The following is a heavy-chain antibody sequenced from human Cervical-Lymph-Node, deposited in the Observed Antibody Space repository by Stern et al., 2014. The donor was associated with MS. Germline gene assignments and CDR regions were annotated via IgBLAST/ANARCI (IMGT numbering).Heavy chain of an antibody. CDR3: ARGIVTNRAAATLHNLFDP. D-gene: IGHD2-2*01. CDR2: IIPIIGVP. V-gene: IGHV1-69*04. Sequence: QVQLVQSGSEVKKPGSSVKVSCKASGGTFSSSYAVCWVRQAPGQGLEWMGRIIPIIGVPHYAQKFQKRVTTLAENSTRIVFVEVNSLTSEDTAVYYCARGIVTNRAAATLHNLFDPWGQGTRVTVSS. J-gene: IGHJ5*02. CDR1: GGTFSSSYA.